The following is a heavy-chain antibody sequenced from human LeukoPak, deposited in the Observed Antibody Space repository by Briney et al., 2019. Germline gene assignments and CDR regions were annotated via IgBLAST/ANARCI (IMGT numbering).Heavy chain of an antibody. CDR1: GYTFTSYG. V-gene: IGHV1-18*01. CDR3: ARERLDYYGASRGRFDP. Sequence: GASVTVSCKASGYTFTSYGISWVRQAPAQGREWMGWISAYNGNTNDTKKLESRVSMTTDTSTSTAYMELRSLRSDDTAVYSCARERLDYYGASRGRFDPWGQGTLVTVSS. D-gene: IGHD3-10*01. J-gene: IGHJ5*02. CDR2: ISAYNGNT.